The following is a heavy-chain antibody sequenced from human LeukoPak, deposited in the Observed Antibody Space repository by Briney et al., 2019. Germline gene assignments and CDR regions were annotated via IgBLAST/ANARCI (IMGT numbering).Heavy chain of an antibody. D-gene: IGHD1-1*01. CDR3: AGEVEDGMDV. V-gene: IGHV3-7*01. Sequence: GGSLRLSCAASGFIFSSYWMSWVRQASGKGLEWVANIKQDGSDKYYVDSVKGRFTISRDNAKNSLYLQMNSLRAEDTAVYFCAGEVEDGMDVWGQGTTVTVSS. CDR1: GFIFSSYW. CDR2: IKQDGSDK. J-gene: IGHJ6*02.